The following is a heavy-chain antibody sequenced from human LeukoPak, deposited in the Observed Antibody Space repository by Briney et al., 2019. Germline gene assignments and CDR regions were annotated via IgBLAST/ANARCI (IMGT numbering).Heavy chain of an antibody. CDR3: ARDHGGYDHYYYYYGMDV. CDR1: GFTFCSYS. CDR2: ISSSSSTI. J-gene: IGHJ6*02. V-gene: IGHV3-48*01. D-gene: IGHD5-12*01. Sequence: GGSLRLSCAASGFTFCSYSMNWVRQAPGKGLEWVSYISSSSSTIYYAYSVKGRFTISRDNSKNTLYLQMNSLRAEDTAVYYCARDHGGYDHYYYYYGMDVWGQGTTITVSS.